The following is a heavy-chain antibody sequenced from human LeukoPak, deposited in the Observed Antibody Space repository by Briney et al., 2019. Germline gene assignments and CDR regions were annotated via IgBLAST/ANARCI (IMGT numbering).Heavy chain of an antibody. CDR2: IYPGDSDT. J-gene: IGHJ6*02. V-gene: IGHV5-51*01. D-gene: IGHD4-17*01. CDR3: ARHRHPNGDYASNYYYYGMDV. CDR1: GYSFTSYW. Sequence: GESLKISCKGSGYSFTSYWIGWVRQTPGKGLECRGIIYPGDSDTRYSPSFQGQVTISADKSISTAYLQCSSLKASDTAMYYCARHRHPNGDYASNYYYYGMDVWGQGTTVTVSS.